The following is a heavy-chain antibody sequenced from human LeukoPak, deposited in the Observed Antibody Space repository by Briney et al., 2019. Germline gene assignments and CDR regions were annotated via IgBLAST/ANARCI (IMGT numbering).Heavy chain of an antibody. Sequence: SETLSLTCTVSGDSISTYYWSWIRQPPGKGLEWIGYIHYSGSTNYNPSLRSRVTISVDTSKNQFSLRLSSATAADTAVYFCARRAINSVMFDYWGQGTLVSVSS. D-gene: IGHD3-16*01. CDR3: ARRAINSVMFDY. CDR1: GDSISTYY. CDR2: IHYSGST. V-gene: IGHV4-59*08. J-gene: IGHJ4*02.